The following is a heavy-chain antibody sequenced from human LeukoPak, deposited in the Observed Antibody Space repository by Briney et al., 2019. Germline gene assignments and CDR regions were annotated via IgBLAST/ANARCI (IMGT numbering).Heavy chain of an antibody. CDR1: GFTFSDYY. CDR2: ISSSGSTI. V-gene: IGHV3-11*04. D-gene: IGHD3-10*01. Sequence: GGSLRLSCAASGFTFSDYYMSWIRQAPGKGLEWVSYISSSGSTIYYADSVKGRFTISRDNAMNSLYLQMNSLRAEDTAVYYCARSFVWFGEPPYYFDYWGQGTLVTVSS. J-gene: IGHJ4*02. CDR3: ARSFVWFGEPPYYFDY.